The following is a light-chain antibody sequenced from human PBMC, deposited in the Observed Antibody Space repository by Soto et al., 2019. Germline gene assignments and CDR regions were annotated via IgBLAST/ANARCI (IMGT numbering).Light chain of an antibody. CDR3: QQYYSSPFT. CDR2: WAS. Sequence: DIVTTQSPDSLAVSLGERATINCKSSQSVLSSSDNKNYLAWYQEKPGQPPKLLIYWASTRESGVPDRFSGSGSGTDFTLTISSLQAEDVAVYYCQQYYSSPFTFGPGTKVDIK. V-gene: IGKV4-1*01. CDR1: QSVLSSSDNKNY. J-gene: IGKJ3*01.